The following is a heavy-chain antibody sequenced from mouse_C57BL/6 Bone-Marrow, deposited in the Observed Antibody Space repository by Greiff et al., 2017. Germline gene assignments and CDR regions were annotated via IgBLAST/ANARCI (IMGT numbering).Heavy chain of an antibody. V-gene: IGHV1-55*01. Sequence: QVQLKQPGAELVKPGASVKMSCKASGYTFTSYWITWVKQRPGQGLEWIGDIYPGSGSTNYNEKFKSKATLTVDTSSSTAYMQLSSLTSEDSAVYYCARRGRSYRDAMDYWGQGTSVTVSS. D-gene: IGHD1-1*01. CDR3: ARRGRSYRDAMDY. CDR1: GYTFTSYW. J-gene: IGHJ4*01. CDR2: IYPGSGST.